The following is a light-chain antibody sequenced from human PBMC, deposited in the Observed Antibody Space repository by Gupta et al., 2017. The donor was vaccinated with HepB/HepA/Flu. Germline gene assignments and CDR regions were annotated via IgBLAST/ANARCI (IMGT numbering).Light chain of an antibody. V-gene: IGKV1-39*01. J-gene: IGKJ1*01. CDR1: QTISNY. Sequence: DIQMTQSPSSLSASVGDRVTITCRAGQTISNYLNWYQQRPGKAPKLLIYGVSGLQSGVPTRFNGSGSGTDFTLTISSLQPEDFATYYCQQSYIECTFGQGTKVEIK. CDR2: GVS. CDR3: QQSYIECT.